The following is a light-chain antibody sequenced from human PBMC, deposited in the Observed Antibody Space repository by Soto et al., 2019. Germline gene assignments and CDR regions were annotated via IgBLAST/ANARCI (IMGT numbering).Light chain of an antibody. CDR2: GAS. J-gene: IGKJ1*01. Sequence: EIVMTQSPATLSVSPGERATLSCRASQSVSSNLAWYQQKPGQAPRLLIYGASTRATGIPARFRGSGSGTEFTLTISSLQSEDCAVYYRQQDNNWPRTCGQRTKGDIK. V-gene: IGKV3-15*01. CDR1: QSVSSN. CDR3: QQDNNWPRT.